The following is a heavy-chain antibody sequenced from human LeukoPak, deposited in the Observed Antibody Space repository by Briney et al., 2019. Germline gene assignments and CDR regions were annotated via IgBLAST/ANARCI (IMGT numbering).Heavy chain of an antibody. CDR3: ARDRKGVYSSGWYNFDY. Sequence: PGGSLRLSCAASGFTFSSYAMHWVRQAPGKGLEWVAVISYDGSNKYYADSVKGRFTISRDNSKNTLYLQMNSLRAEDTAVYYCARDRKGVYSSGWYNFDYWGQGTLVTVSS. CDR1: GFTFSSYA. CDR2: ISYDGSNK. D-gene: IGHD6-19*01. J-gene: IGHJ4*02. V-gene: IGHV3-30*04.